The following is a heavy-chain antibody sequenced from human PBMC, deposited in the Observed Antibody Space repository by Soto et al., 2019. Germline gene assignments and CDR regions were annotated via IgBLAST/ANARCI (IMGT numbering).Heavy chain of an antibody. CDR2: ISYDGSNK. CDR1: GFTFSSYA. J-gene: IGHJ5*02. V-gene: IGHV3-30-3*01. Sequence: GGSLRLSCAASGFTFSSYAMHWVRQAPGKGLEWVAVISYDGSNKYYADSVKGRFTISRDNSKNTLYLQMNSLRAEDTAVYYCARVRRFGEFKWFDPWGQGTLVTVSS. CDR3: ARVRRFGEFKWFDP. D-gene: IGHD3-10*01.